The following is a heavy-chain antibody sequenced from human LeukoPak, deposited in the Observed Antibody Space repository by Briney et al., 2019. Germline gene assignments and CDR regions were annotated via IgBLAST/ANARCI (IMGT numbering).Heavy chain of an antibody. V-gene: IGHV3-30*01. CDR1: GFTFSSYA. CDR2: ISYDGSNK. D-gene: IGHD2-21*01. J-gene: IGHJ4*02. Sequence: GGSLRLSCAASGFTFSSYAMHWVRQAPGKGLEWVAVISYDGSNKYYADSVKGRFTISRDNSKNTLYLQMNSLRAEDTAVYYCARDRGGVDYWGQGTLVTFSS. CDR3: ARDRGGVDY.